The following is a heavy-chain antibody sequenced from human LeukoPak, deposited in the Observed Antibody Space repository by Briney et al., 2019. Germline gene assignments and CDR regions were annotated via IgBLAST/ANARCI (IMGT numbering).Heavy chain of an antibody. J-gene: IGHJ4*02. Sequence: GGSLRLSCATSGFTFSNAWMDWVRQAPGQGLEWVANIKEDGTLAYYADSVRGRFSISRDNTRNSLFLQMNGLRAEDTAVYFCVRDGYNQNRFDFWGQGTLITVSS. CDR3: VRDGYNQNRFDF. D-gene: IGHD1-14*01. CDR2: IKEDGTLA. CDR1: GFTFSNAW. V-gene: IGHV3-7*03.